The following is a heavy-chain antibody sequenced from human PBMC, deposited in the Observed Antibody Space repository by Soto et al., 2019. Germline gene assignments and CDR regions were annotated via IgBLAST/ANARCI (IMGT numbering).Heavy chain of an antibody. Sequence: SETLSLTCTVSGGPISSGGYYWSWIRQHPGKGLEWIGYIYYSGSTYYNPSLKSRVTISVDTSKNQFSLKLSSVTAADTAVYYCARGRNFGVVGVYYHGMDVWGQGTTVTVSS. CDR2: IYYSGST. CDR1: GGPISSGGYY. CDR3: ARGRNFGVVGVYYHGMDV. D-gene: IGHD3-3*01. V-gene: IGHV4-31*03. J-gene: IGHJ6*02.